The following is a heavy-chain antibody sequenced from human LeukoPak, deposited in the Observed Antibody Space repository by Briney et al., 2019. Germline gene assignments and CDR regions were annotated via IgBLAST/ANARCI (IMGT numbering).Heavy chain of an antibody. V-gene: IGHV1-2*06. CDR2: IDPNNSGK. Sequence: ASVKVSCKTSGYTFTGYYMHWVRQAPGQGLEWMGRIDPNNSGKDYAQKFQGRVTMTRDTSISTAYMELSSLRFDDTAIYYCARSVCLAAADNWFDPWGQGTLVTVSS. CDR3: ARSVCLAAADNWFDP. D-gene: IGHD6-13*01. CDR1: GYTFTGYY. J-gene: IGHJ5*02.